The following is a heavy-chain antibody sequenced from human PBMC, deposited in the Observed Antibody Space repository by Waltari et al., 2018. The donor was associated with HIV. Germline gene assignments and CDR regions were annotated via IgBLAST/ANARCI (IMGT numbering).Heavy chain of an antibody. CDR1: GYTFTSYD. CDR3: ARGRVQVRGAMYYFDY. V-gene: IGHV1-8*01. CDR2: TNPNSGNT. Sequence: QVQLVQSGAEVKKPGASVKVSCKASGYTFTSYDINWVRQATGQGLEWMGWTNPNSGNTGYPQKFQCRVTMTRNTSISTAYMELSSLRSEDTAVYYCARGRVQVRGAMYYFDYWGQGTLVTVSS. J-gene: IGHJ4*02. D-gene: IGHD3-10*01.